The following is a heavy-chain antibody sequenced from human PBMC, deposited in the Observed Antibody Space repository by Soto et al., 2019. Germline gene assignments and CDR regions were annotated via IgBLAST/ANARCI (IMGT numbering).Heavy chain of an antibody. V-gene: IGHV1-18*01. CDR3: ARAPGDYDFWSGYLVY. CDR2: ISAYNGNT. J-gene: IGHJ4*02. D-gene: IGHD3-3*01. Sequence: QVQLVQSGAEVKKPGASVKVSCKASGYTFTTYGITWVRQAPGQGLEWMGWISAYNGNTNYAQKLQDRVTMTTDTSTSTAYMELRSLRSDDTAVYFCARAPGDYDFWSGYLVYWGQGTLVTVSS. CDR1: GYTFTTYG.